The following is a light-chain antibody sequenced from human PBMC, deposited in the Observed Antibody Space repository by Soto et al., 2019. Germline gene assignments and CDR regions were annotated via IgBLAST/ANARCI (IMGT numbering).Light chain of an antibody. CDR2: DAS. CDR3: QQRSTWLYT. Sequence: ILLAQSPATLSLSPGERATLSCKASQDVSIFLAWYQQKPGQAPRLLIHDASNRATGVPARFSGSGSGRDFTLTITSLEPEDFVVYYCQQRSTWLYTFGQGTKLEV. J-gene: IGKJ2*01. V-gene: IGKV3-11*02. CDR1: QDVSIF.